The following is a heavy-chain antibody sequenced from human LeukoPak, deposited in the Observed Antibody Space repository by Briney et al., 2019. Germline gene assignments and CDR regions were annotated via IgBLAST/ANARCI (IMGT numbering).Heavy chain of an antibody. J-gene: IGHJ4*02. CDR1: GFTFDDYA. Sequence: GGSLRLSCAASGFTFDDYAMHWVRQAPGKGLEWVSGIYSGGSTYYADSVKGRFTISRDNSKNTLYLQMNSLRAEDTAVYYCARCNGYNGYYFDYWGQGTLVTVSS. V-gene: IGHV3-53*01. CDR3: ARCNGYNGYYFDY. CDR2: IYSGGST. D-gene: IGHD5-24*01.